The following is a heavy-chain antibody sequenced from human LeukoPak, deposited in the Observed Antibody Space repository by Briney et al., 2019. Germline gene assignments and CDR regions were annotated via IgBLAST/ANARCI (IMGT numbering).Heavy chain of an antibody. Sequence: GGSLRLSCAASGFTFSSYGMHWVRQAPGKGLEWVAVIWYDGSNKYYADSVKGRFTISRDNSKNTLYLQMNSLRAEDTDVYYCARDPGVLVAASYYYYYMDVWGKGTTVTVSS. J-gene: IGHJ6*03. V-gene: IGHV3-33*01. CDR3: ARDPGVLVAASYYYYYMDV. CDR1: GFTFSSYG. D-gene: IGHD2-15*01. CDR2: IWYDGSNK.